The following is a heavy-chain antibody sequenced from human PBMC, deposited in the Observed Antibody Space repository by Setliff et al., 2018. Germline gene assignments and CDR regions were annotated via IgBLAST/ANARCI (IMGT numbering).Heavy chain of an antibody. J-gene: IGHJ3*02. CDR1: GGTFSSYA. Sequence: SVKVSCKASGGTFSSYAISWVRQAPGQGLEWMGGIIPIFGTTNYAQRFQGRVTLTTDTSTGTAYMEVRSLRSDDTAQYYCVRDRAAIVVGPPTAAFDIWGQGTMVTVSS. CDR3: VRDRAAIVVGPPTAAFDI. D-gene: IGHD2-2*01. V-gene: IGHV1-69*05. CDR2: IIPIFGTT.